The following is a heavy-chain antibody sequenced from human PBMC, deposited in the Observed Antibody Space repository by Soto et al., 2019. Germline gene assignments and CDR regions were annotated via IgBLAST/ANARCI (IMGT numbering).Heavy chain of an antibody. CDR3: ARRAPPMDV. CDR2: ISAYNGNT. J-gene: IGHJ6*02. CDR1: GYTFTSYG. V-gene: IGHV1-18*01. Sequence: GASVKVSCKASGYTFTSYGISWVRQAPGQGLEWMGWISAYNGNTKYAQQIQGRVTMTTDTSTSTAYMEMRSLRSDDTAVYFCARRAPPMDVWGQGTTVTVSS.